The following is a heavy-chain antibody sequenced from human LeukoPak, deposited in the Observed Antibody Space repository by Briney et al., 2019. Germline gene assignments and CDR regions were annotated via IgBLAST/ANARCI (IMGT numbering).Heavy chain of an antibody. Sequence: GGSLRLSCTASGFIFSDYYMNWIRQAPGKGLQWISSINNFARTIYYTDSVKGRFTISRDNAKNSLYLQMNSLRAEDTAVYYCAELGITMIGGVWGKGTTVTISS. CDR1: GFIFSDYY. CDR3: AELGITMIGGV. CDR2: INNFARTI. D-gene: IGHD3-10*02. J-gene: IGHJ6*04. V-gene: IGHV3-11*04.